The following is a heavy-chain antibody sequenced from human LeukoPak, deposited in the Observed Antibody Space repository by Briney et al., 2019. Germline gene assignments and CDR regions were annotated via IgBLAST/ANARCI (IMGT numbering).Heavy chain of an antibody. CDR1: GFTFSGYY. J-gene: IGHJ4*02. CDR3: ARGPGYSYGLDY. D-gene: IGHD5-18*01. CDR2: IYYSGST. V-gene: IGHV4-59*01. Sequence: PGGSLRLPCAASGFTFSGYYMSWIRQPPGKGLEWIGYIYYSGSTNYNPSLKSRVTISVDTSKNQFSLKLSSVTAADTAVYYCARGPGYSYGLDYWGQGTLVTVSS.